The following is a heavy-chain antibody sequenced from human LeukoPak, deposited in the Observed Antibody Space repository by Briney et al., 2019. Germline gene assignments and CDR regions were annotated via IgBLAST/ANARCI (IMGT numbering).Heavy chain of an antibody. Sequence: ASVKVSCKASGYTFTSYGISWVGQAPGQGLEGMGWISAYNGNTNYAQKLQGRVTMNTDTSTSTAYVELRSLRSDDTAVYYCARDREGYSGSYNAGYDYWGQGTLVTVSS. CDR2: ISAYNGNT. J-gene: IGHJ4*02. V-gene: IGHV1-18*01. D-gene: IGHD1-26*01. CDR1: GYTFTSYG. CDR3: ARDREGYSGSYNAGYDY.